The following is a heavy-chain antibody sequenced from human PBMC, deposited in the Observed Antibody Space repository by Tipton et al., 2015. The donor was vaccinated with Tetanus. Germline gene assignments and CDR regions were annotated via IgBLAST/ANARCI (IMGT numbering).Heavy chain of an antibody. D-gene: IGHD3-3*01. CDR3: ARRRSAVLSGGYHWYFDL. CDR2: IDPRDSEA. V-gene: IGHV5-51*01. Sequence: VQLVQSGADVKKPGESLKISCQTSGYNFSHYSIGWVRQMPGKGLEWVGIIDPRDSEARYGPSFRGQVIISADKSISTTYLHWGSLTASDTAIYYCARRRSAVLSGGYHWYFDLWGRGTMVTASS. J-gene: IGHJ2*01. CDR1: GYNFSHYS.